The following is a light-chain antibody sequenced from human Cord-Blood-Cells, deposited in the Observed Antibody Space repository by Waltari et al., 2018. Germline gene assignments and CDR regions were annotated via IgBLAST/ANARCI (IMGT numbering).Light chain of an antibody. V-gene: IGLV2-23*01. CDR2: EGS. J-gene: IGLJ3*02. CDR3: CSYAGSSTWV. CDR1: SRDVGSYNL. Sequence: QSALTQPASVSGSPGQSITICCTGTSRDVGSYNLVSWYQQHPGKAPKLMIYEGSKRPSGVSNRFSGSKSGNTASLTISGLQAEDEADYYCCSYAGSSTWVFGGGTKLTVL.